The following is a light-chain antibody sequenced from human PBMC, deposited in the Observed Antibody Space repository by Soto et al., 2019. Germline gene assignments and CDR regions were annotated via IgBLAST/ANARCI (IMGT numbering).Light chain of an antibody. V-gene: IGKV3-20*01. J-gene: IGKJ1*01. CDR1: QSVSSY. Sequence: EIVLTQSPGTLSLSPGEKATLSCRASQSVSSYLAWYQQKPGQAPRLLIYGASTRITGIPDRFSGVGSGTDVTLTISSLDPDDLVVYYCQQYNAWSRIVGQGTKVEI. CDR2: GAS. CDR3: QQYNAWSRI.